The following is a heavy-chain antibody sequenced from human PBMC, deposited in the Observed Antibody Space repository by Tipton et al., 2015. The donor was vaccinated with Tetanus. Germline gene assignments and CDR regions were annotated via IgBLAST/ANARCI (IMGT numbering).Heavy chain of an antibody. D-gene: IGHD3-22*01. CDR3: AGSLVRWFVP. CDR1: GVSLRDHY. J-gene: IGHJ5*02. CDR2: IDHRGST. Sequence: TLSLTCAVSGVSLRDHYWSWIRQPPGKGLEWIGEIDHRGSTRYNPSLRSRVTFSVDTSRTQVLMKMTSVTAADTAVYYCAGSLVRWFVPWGQGTLVTVSS. V-gene: IGHV4-34*01.